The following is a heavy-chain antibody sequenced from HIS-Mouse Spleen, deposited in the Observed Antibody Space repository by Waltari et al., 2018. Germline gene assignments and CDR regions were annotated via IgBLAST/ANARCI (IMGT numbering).Heavy chain of an antibody. Sequence: QLQLQESGPGLVKPSETLSLTCTVSGGSISSSSYYWGWIRQPPGKGLEWSGSNYYSGSTYYNPSLKSRVTISVDTSKNQFSLKLGSVTAADTAVYYCAREIPYSSSWYDWYFDLWGRGTLVTVSS. D-gene: IGHD6-13*01. J-gene: IGHJ2*01. CDR1: GGSISSSSYY. CDR3: AREIPYSSSWYDWYFDL. V-gene: IGHV4-39*07. CDR2: NYYSGST.